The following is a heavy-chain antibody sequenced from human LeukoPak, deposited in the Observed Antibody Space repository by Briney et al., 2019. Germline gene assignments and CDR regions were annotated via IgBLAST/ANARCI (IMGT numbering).Heavy chain of an antibody. CDR1: GYTFTSYA. V-gene: IGHV1-3*01. CDR2: INAGNGNT. CDR3: ARVQILRYFDWFPSDP. D-gene: IGHD3-9*01. Sequence: ASVKVSCKASGYTFTSYAMHWVRQAPGQRLEWMGWINAGNGNTKYSQKFQGRVTITRDTSASTAYMELSSLRSEDTAVYYCARVQILRYFDWFPSDPWGQGTLVTVSS. J-gene: IGHJ5*02.